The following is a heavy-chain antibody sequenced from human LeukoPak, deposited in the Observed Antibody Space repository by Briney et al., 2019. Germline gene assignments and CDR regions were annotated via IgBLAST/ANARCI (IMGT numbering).Heavy chain of an antibody. CDR3: ARALGSPLDY. J-gene: IGHJ4*02. D-gene: IGHD1-26*01. CDR1: GFTFSTSW. V-gene: IGHV3-74*01. Sequence: AWGSQRLTCAASGFTFSTSWMHWVRQAPGKGLVWVSRTNSDGSSTSYADSVKGRFTISRDNAKNTLYLQMNSLRAEDTAVYYCARALGSPLDYWGQGTLVTVSS. CDR2: TNSDGSST.